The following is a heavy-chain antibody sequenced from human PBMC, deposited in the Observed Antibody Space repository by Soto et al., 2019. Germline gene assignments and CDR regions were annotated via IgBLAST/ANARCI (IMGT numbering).Heavy chain of an antibody. J-gene: IGHJ6*02. D-gene: IGHD2-8*02. V-gene: IGHV1-18*01. CDR1: DNTFTHYG. CDR3: AATGGNYFGLDV. CDR2: ISGYNGNT. Sequence: QARLVQSGSEVKKLGASVKVSCKSSDNTFTHYGINWVRQAPGQGLEWMGWISGYNGNTKYAQKFQDRVTMTADTSTRTAFMEVRSLTSDDTGVYFCAATGGNYFGLDVWGQGTTVTVSS.